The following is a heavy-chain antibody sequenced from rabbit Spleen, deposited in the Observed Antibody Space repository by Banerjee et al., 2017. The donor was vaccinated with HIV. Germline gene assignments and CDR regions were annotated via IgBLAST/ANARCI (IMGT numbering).Heavy chain of an antibody. V-gene: IGHV1S40*01. J-gene: IGHJ4*01. CDR3: ARGSAAMTMVITGFYFNL. CDR2: IAAGSGGTT. CDR1: GFSFISGYY. D-gene: IGHD2-1*01. Sequence: QSLEESGGDLVKPGTSLTLICTASGFSFISGYYMCWVRQAPGKGLEWIACIAAGSGGTTYYANWAKGRFTISKTSSTTVTLQMTSLTAADTATYFCARGSAAMTMVITGFYFNLWGPGTLVTVS.